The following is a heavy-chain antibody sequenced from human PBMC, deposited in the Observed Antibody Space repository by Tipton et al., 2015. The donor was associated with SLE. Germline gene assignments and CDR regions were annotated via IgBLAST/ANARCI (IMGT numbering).Heavy chain of an antibody. Sequence: SLRLSCAASGFTFSSYAMSWVRQAPGKGLEWVSVIYSGGSSTYYAESVKGRFTISRDNSKNTLYLQMNNLRVQDTAVYYCAKVSRDIVVVPAAIRYLDVCSKVTTVTVSS. CDR1: GFTFSSYA. D-gene: IGHD2-2*02. CDR3: AKVSRDIVVVPAAIRYLDV. V-gene: IGHV3-23*03. CDR2: IYSGGSST. J-gene: IGHJ6*03.